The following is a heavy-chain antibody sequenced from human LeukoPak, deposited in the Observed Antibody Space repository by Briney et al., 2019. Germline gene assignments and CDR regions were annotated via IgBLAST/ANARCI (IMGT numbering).Heavy chain of an antibody. CDR1: GFTFSSSA. CDR2: INHSGST. D-gene: IGHD6-25*01. V-gene: IGHV4-34*01. Sequence: GSLRLSCAASGFTFSSSAMSWIRQPPGKGLEWIGEINHSGSTNYNPSLKSRVTISVDTSKNQFSLKLSSVTAADTAVYYCARRHTGYSSARAAFDIWGQGTMVTVSS. CDR3: ARRHTGYSSARAAFDI. J-gene: IGHJ3*02.